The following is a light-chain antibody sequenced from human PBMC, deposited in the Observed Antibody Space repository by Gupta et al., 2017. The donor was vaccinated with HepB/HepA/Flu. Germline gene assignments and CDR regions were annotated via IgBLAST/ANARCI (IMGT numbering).Light chain of an antibody. CDR3: CSYAAYNTWV. V-gene: IGLV2-11*01. CDR1: SSYVATYNF. CDR2: DVT. Sequence: QSALTQPRSVSGSPGQSVTISCTTTSSYVATYNFVSWYQQHPGKVPKLMIYDVTKRPSGVPDRFSGSKSGTTASLTISGLQAEDEAEYYCCSYAAYNTWVFGGGTKVTVL. J-gene: IGLJ3*02.